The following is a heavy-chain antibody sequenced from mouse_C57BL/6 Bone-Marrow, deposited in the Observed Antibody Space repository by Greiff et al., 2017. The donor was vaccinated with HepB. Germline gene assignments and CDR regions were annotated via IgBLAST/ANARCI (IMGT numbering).Heavy chain of an antibody. J-gene: IGHJ1*03. CDR2: FHPYNDDT. D-gene: IGHD2-10*01. V-gene: IGHV1-47*01. CDR3: ARGRDALQYFDV. CDR1: GYTFTTYP. Sequence: VQLKESGAELVKPGASVKMSCKASGYTFTTYPIEWMKQNHGKSLEWIGNFHPYNDDTKYNEKFKGKATLTVEKSSSTVYLELSRLTSDDSAVYYCARGRDALQYFDVWGTGTTVTVSS.